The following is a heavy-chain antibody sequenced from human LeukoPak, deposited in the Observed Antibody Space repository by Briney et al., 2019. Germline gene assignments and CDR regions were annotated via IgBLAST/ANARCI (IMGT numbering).Heavy chain of an antibody. D-gene: IGHD2-2*01. CDR1: GGTSSSYA. Sequence: ASVKVSCKASGGTSSSYAISWVRQAPGQGLEWMGGIIPIFGTANYAQKFQGRVTITTDESTSTAYMELSSLRSEDTAVYYCARESSPYCSSTSCYLAGPLKFDPWGQGTLVTVSS. V-gene: IGHV1-69*05. CDR3: ARESSPYCSSTSCYLAGPLKFDP. J-gene: IGHJ5*02. CDR2: IIPIFGTA.